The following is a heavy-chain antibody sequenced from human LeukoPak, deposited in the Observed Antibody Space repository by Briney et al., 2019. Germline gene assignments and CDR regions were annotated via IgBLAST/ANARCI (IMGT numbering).Heavy chain of an antibody. D-gene: IGHD3-10*01. V-gene: IGHV3-66*01. Sequence: PGGSLRLSCAASGFTVSSNFMTWVRQAPGKGLEWVSVIYSGGSTYYADSVKDRFTTSRDNSKNMLYLQMNSLRAEDTAVYYCARGGDSLHYWGQGTLVTVSS. CDR1: GFTVSSNF. J-gene: IGHJ4*02. CDR3: ARGGDSLHY. CDR2: IYSGGST.